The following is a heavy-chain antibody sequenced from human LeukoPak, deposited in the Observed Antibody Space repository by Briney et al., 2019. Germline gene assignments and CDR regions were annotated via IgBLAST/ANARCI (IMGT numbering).Heavy chain of an antibody. D-gene: IGHD6-19*01. CDR1: GFTVSSNY. Sequence: GGSLRLSCAVSGFTVSSNYMSWVRQAPGKGLEWVSVIYSGGSTYYADSVKGRFTIYRDNSKNTLYLQMNSLRAEDTAVYYCARDGGIAVADDWYFDLWGRGALVTVSS. J-gene: IGHJ2*01. CDR3: ARDGGIAVADDWYFDL. V-gene: IGHV3-66*01. CDR2: IYSGGST.